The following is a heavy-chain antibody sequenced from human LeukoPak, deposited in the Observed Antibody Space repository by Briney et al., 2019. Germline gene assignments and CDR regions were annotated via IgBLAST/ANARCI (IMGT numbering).Heavy chain of an antibody. D-gene: IGHD3-22*01. V-gene: IGHV4-30-2*01. Sequence: SQTLSLTCAVSGGSISSGGYSWSWLRQPPGKGLEWIGYIYHSGSTYYNPSLKSRVTISVDRSKNQFSLKLSSVTAADTAVYYCARGNYYDSSGLDWFDPWGQGTLVTVSS. CDR2: IYHSGST. CDR1: GGSISSGGYS. J-gene: IGHJ5*02. CDR3: ARGNYYDSSGLDWFDP.